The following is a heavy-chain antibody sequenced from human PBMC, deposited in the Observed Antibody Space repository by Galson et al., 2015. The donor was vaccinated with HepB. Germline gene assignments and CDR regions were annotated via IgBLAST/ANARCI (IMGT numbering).Heavy chain of an antibody. CDR2: IYYSGST. CDR1: GGSISNNNYY. V-gene: IGHV4-39*01. CDR3: ARHRRSPHSSSWYYFDY. J-gene: IGHJ4*02. D-gene: IGHD6-13*01. Sequence: SETLSLTCTVSGGSISNNNYYWGWIRQPPGKGLEWIGTIYYSGSTYYNPSLKSRVTISVGTSKNQFSLRLNSVTAADTAVFYCARHRRSPHSSSWYYFDYWGQGTLVTVSS.